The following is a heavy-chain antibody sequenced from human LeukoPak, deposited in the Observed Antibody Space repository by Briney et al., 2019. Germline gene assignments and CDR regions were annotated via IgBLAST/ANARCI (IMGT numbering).Heavy chain of an antibody. CDR2: INWKGIST. V-gene: IGHV3-20*04. CDR3: ARDLSVTGY. J-gene: IGHJ4*02. CDR1: GFTYDDYG. D-gene: IGHD4-17*01. Sequence: GALRLSCAASGFTYDDYGMSWVRQAPGKGLEWVSGINWKGISTGYADSVKGRFTISRDNSKNTLYLQMNSLRAEDTAVYYCARDLSVTGYWGQGTLVTVSS.